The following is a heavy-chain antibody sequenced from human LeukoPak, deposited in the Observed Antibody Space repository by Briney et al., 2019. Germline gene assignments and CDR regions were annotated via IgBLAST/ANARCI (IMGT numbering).Heavy chain of an antibody. Sequence: PGGSLRLSCAASGFTFSSYSMNWVREAPGKGLEWVSSISSSSSYIYYADSVKGRFTISRDNAKNSLYLQMNSLRAEDTALNHCARGFSALGYCSSTSCRLFDYWGQGTLVTVSS. CDR1: GFTFSSYS. CDR2: ISSSSSYI. V-gene: IGHV3-21*04. D-gene: IGHD2-2*01. CDR3: ARGFSALGYCSSTSCRLFDY. J-gene: IGHJ4*02.